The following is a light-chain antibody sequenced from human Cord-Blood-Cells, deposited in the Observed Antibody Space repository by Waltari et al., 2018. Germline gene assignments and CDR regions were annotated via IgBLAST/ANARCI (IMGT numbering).Light chain of an antibody. CDR2: AVS. Sequence: QSALTQPASVSGSPGQSIPISCTGTSSAVGNYKRVTRYQQHPGKAPKLMIYAVSKRPSGVSDRFSGSESGDIASLTISGLQPEDEAEYFCSSYSGSSKRVFGGVTRVTVL. CDR3: SSYSGSSKRV. V-gene: IGLV2-23*02. CDR1: SSAVGNYKR. J-gene: IGLJ2*01.